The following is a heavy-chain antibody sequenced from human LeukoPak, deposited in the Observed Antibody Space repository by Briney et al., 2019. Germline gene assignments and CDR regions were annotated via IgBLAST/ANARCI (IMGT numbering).Heavy chain of an antibody. CDR2: IYHSGST. J-gene: IGHJ4*02. CDR3: ARINSSGWTFFDY. CDR1: GYSISSGYY. D-gene: IGHD6-19*01. V-gene: IGHV4-38-2*02. Sequence: PSETLSLTCTVSGYSISSGYYWGWIRQPPGKGLEWIGSIYHSGSTYYNPSLKSRVTISVDTSKNQFSLKLSSVTAADTAVYYCARINSSGWTFFDYWGQGTLVTVSS.